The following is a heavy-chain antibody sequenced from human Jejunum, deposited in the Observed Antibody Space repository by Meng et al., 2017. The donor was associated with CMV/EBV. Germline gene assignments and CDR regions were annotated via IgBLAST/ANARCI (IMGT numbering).Heavy chain of an antibody. CDR3: ARRPKYCTSASC. J-gene: IGHJ4*02. V-gene: IGHV1-8*01. CDR1: GYTFTNYD. CDR2: VDPNSGNT. Sequence: SGYTFTNYDINWVRQAPGQGLEWMGWVDPNSGNTAYAQKFQGRVTMTSNTSISTAYMELSSLRSEDTAVYYCARRPKYCTSASCWGQGTRVTVSS. D-gene: IGHD2-2*01.